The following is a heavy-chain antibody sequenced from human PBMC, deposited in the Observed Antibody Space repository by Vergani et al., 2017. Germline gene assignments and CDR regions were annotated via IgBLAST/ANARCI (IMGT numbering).Heavy chain of an antibody. CDR1: GYTFTNDW. CDR2: IYPDDSVA. Sequence: EVRLVQSGAVVKKSGESLKISCQASGYTFTNDWIGWVRQLPGEGFEWMGVIYPDDSVAKYSPSFQGRVTLSVDLSISTAYLHWKSLEASDSAMYYCAGQSTCGGGDCFSVAVEDWGQGTMVTVSS. V-gene: IGHV5-51*01. CDR3: AGQSTCGGGDCFSVAVED. J-gene: IGHJ3*01. D-gene: IGHD2-21*02.